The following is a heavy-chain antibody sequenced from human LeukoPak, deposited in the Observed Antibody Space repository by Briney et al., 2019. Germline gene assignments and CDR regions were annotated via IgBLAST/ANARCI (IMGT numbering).Heavy chain of an antibody. V-gene: IGHV4-34*01. Sequence: SQTLSLTCAVYGGSFSGYYWSWIRQPPGKGLEWIGEINHSGSTNYNPSLKSRVTISVDTSKNQFSLKLSSVTAADTAVYYCARGSILTGYSAWGQGILVTVSS. CDR2: INHSGST. CDR3: ARGSILTGYSA. D-gene: IGHD3-9*01. J-gene: IGHJ5*02. CDR1: GGSFSGYY.